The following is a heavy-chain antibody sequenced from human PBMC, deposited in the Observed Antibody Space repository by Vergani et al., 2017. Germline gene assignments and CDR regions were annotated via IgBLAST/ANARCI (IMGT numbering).Heavy chain of an antibody. V-gene: IGHV4-39*07. D-gene: IGHD5-18*01. J-gene: IGHJ3*02. Sequence: QLQLQESGPGLVKPSETLSLTCTVSGGSISSSSYYWGWIRQPPGKGLEWIGSIYYSGSTYYNPSLKSRVNISVDTSKNQFSLKLSSVTAADTAVYYCARDRVDTAMVEWDAFDIWGQGTMVTVSS. CDR1: GGSISSSSYY. CDR3: ARDRVDTAMVEWDAFDI. CDR2: IYYSGST.